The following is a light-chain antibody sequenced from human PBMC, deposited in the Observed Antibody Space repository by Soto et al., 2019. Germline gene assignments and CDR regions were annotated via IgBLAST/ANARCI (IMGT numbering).Light chain of an antibody. V-gene: IGLV1-44*01. Sequence: QSVLTQSPSASGTPGQRVTISCSGSSSTIGGNTVNWYQQLPGTAPKLLIFFSSHRPSGVPDRFSGSKSGSSASLAISGLQSEDEANDYCAAWDDSLKGVVFGGGTKLTVL. CDR2: FSS. CDR3: AAWDDSLKGVV. CDR1: SSTIGGNT. J-gene: IGLJ2*01.